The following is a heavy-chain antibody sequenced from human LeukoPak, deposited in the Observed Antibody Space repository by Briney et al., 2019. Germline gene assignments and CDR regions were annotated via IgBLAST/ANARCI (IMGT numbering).Heavy chain of an antibody. V-gene: IGHV3-49*04. CDR1: GFTFGDYA. CDR2: IRSKAYGGTT. CDR3: TRGLDTAMAYYYYYMDV. Sequence: PGRSLRLSCTASGFTFGDYAMSWVRQAPGKGLEWVGFIRSKAYGGTTEYAASVKGRFTISRDDSKSIAYLQMNSLKTEDTAVYYCTRGLDTAMAYYYYYMDVWGRGTTVTVPS. J-gene: IGHJ6*03. D-gene: IGHD5-18*01.